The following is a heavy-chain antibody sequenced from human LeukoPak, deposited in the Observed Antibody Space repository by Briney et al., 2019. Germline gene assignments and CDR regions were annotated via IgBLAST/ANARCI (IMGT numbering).Heavy chain of an antibody. J-gene: IGHJ4*02. CDR2: IYYSGST. CDR1: GGSISSGGYY. V-gene: IGHV4-31*03. D-gene: IGHD4-23*01. CDR3: ARVKYGGNLYYFNY. Sequence: SETLSLTCTVSGGSISSGGYYWSWIRQHPGKGLEWIGYIYYSGSTYYNPSLKSRVTISVDTSKNQFSLKLSSVTAADTAVYYCARVKYGGNLYYFNYWGQGTLVTVSS.